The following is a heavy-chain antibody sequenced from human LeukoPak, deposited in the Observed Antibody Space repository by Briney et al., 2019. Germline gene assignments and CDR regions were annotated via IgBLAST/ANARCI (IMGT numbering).Heavy chain of an antibody. J-gene: IGHJ6*02. D-gene: IGHD2/OR15-2a*01. Sequence: GGSLRLSCVASKFTFSSYSMTWVRRAPGTGLEWVSSISFGGGHIFYTDSVKGRFTIFRDDSKNSLYLEMNSLRAEDTAVYFCARIVLTPPYGMDVWGQGTTVTVSS. CDR2: ISFGGGHI. CDR1: KFTFSSYS. CDR3: ARIVLTPPYGMDV. V-gene: IGHV3-21*01.